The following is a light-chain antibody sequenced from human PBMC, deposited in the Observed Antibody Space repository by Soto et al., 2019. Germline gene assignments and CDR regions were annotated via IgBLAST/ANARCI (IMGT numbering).Light chain of an antibody. Sequence: EIVLTQSPGTLSLSLGERATLSCRDSQSITNNDLAWYPQKPGQAPRLLIYLASNMDAGIPDRISGSGSGADFTRTINRLEDEAFAVYLCRENGSAPWTFGQGTKLDIK. CDR3: RENGSAPWT. CDR2: LAS. J-gene: IGKJ1*01. CDR1: QSITNND. V-gene: IGKV3-20*01.